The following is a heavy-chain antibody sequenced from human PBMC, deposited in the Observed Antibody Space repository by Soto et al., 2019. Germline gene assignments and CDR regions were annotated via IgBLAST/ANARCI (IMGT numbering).Heavy chain of an antibody. CDR1: GGSISSYY. J-gene: IGHJ6*01. D-gene: IGHD3-3*01. CDR3: ARGQRDYDFPDGRCYYYHYLLDV. CDR2: IYYSGST. V-gene: IGHV4-59*01. Sequence: SETLSLTCTVSGGSISSYYWSWIRQPPGKGLEWIGYIYYSGSTNYNPSLKSRVTISVDTSKNQFSLKLSSVTAADTAVYYCARGQRDYDFPDGRCYYYHYLLDVSAQGTT.